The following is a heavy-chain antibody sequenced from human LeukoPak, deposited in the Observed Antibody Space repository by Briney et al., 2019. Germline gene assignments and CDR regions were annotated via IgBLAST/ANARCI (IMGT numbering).Heavy chain of an antibody. CDR1: GGSISSYY. D-gene: IGHD6-13*01. V-gene: IGHV4-59*01. J-gene: IGHJ4*02. CDR3: ARGRYLTTLGGAAAGFLDY. CDR2: IYYSGST. Sequence: SETLSLTCAVYGGSISSYYWSWIRQPPGKGLEWIGYIYYSGSTNYNPSLKSRVTISVDTSKNQFSLKLSSVTAADTAVYYCARGRYLTTLGGAAAGFLDYWGQGTVVTVSS.